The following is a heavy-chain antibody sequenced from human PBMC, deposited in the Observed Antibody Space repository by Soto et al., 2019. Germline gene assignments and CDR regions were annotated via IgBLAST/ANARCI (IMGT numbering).Heavy chain of an antibody. CDR2: ISGSGGST. J-gene: IGHJ4*02. D-gene: IGHD3-22*01. V-gene: IGHV3-23*01. CDR1: GFTFSSYA. CDR3: AKDWSLNYYDSSGRFDY. Sequence: PGGSLRLSCAASGFTFSSYAMSWVRQAPGKGLEWVSAISGSGGSTYYADSVKGRFTISRDNSKNTLYLQMNSLRAEDTAVYYYAKDWSLNYYDSSGRFDYWGQGTLVTVSS.